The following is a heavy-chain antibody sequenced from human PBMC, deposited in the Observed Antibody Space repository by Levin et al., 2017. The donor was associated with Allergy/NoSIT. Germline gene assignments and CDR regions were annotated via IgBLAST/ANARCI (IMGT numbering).Heavy chain of an antibody. V-gene: IGHV3-23*01. CDR1: GFTFSSYA. CDR3: AKTYYDILTGRMWYFDY. D-gene: IGHD3-9*01. CDR2: ISGSGGST. J-gene: IGHJ4*02. Sequence: GGSLRLSCAASGFTFSSYAMSWVRQAPGKGLEWVSAISGSGGSTYYADSVKGRFTISRDNSKNTLYLQMNSLRAEDTAVYYCAKTYYDILTGRMWYFDYWGQGTLVTVSS.